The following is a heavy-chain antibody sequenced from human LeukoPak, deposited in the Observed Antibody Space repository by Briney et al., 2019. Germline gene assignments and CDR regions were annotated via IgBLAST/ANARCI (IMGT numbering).Heavy chain of an antibody. CDR3: ARGGWQLVFKYYFDY. D-gene: IGHD6-6*01. Sequence: ASVKVSCKASGGTFSSYAISWVRQAPGQGLEWMGWINPNSGGTNYAQKFQGRVTMTRDTSISTAYMELSRLRSDDTAVYYCARGGWQLVFKYYFDYWGQGTLVTVSS. V-gene: IGHV1-2*02. CDR2: INPNSGGT. CDR1: GGTFSSYA. J-gene: IGHJ4*02.